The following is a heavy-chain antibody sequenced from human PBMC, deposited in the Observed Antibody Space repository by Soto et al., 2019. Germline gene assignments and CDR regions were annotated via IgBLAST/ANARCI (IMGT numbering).Heavy chain of an antibody. V-gene: IGHV3-23*01. Sequence: EVSLRLSCAASGFTFSRYALSWVRRAPGKGLEWVSAISGSGGSTYFADSVKGRFTISRDNSRNTLYLQMNSLRAEDTAVYYCAKIPFIVVVPAAAFYIWGQGAMVTVS. J-gene: IGHJ3*02. CDR3: AKIPFIVVVPAAAFYI. CDR1: GFTFSRYA. D-gene: IGHD2-2*01. CDR2: ISGSGGST.